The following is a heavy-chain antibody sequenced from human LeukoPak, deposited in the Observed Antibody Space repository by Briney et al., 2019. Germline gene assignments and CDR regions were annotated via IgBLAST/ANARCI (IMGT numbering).Heavy chain of an antibody. CDR3: AREGYGGNWGFDY. Sequence: AASVKVSCKASGYTFIGYYMHWVRQAPGQGLEWMGWINPNSGGTNYAQKFQGRVTMTRDTSISTAYMELSRLRSDDTAVYYCAREGYGGNWGFDYWGQGPLVTVSS. CDR1: GYTFIGYY. CDR2: INPNSGGT. D-gene: IGHD7-27*01. J-gene: IGHJ4*02. V-gene: IGHV1-2*02.